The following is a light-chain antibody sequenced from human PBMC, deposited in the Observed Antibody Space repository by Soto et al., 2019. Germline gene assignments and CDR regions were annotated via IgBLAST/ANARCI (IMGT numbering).Light chain of an antibody. Sequence: DIQLTQSPSFLSASVGDRVTITCRASQAISSYLDWYQQKPGKGPKLLIHAASTLQSGVPSRFSGSGSETEFTLSISSLQPEDFATYFCQQIYSAPLTFGGGTKVDIK. CDR2: AAS. CDR3: QQIYSAPLT. CDR1: QAISSY. J-gene: IGKJ4*01. V-gene: IGKV1-9*01.